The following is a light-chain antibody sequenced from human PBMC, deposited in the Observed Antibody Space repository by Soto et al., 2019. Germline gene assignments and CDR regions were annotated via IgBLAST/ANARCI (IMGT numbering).Light chain of an antibody. V-gene: IGLV2-8*01. CDR1: SSDVGGYNF. J-gene: IGLJ1*01. CDR3: SSYGGSNNFV. Sequence: QSVLAQPPSASGSPGQSVTISCTGTSSDVGGYNFVSWYQQYPGNAPKLIIYEVTKRPSGVPDRFSGSKSGNTASLTVSGLQTDDEADYYCSSYGGSNNFVFGTGTKVTVL. CDR2: EVT.